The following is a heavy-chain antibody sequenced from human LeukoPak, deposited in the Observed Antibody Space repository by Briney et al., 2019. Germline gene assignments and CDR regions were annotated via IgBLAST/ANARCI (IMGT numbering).Heavy chain of an antibody. J-gene: IGHJ3*02. Sequence: GGSLRLSCAASGFTFSRHSMNWVRQAPGKGLEWISYIIGTSTVYYADSVKGRFTISRDNAKNSLYLQMNSLRAEDTAMYYCARDGVGATAGPADVFDIWGQGTMVTVSS. V-gene: IGHV3-48*01. CDR2: IIGTSTV. CDR1: GFTFSRHS. D-gene: IGHD1-26*01. CDR3: ARDGVGATAGPADVFDI.